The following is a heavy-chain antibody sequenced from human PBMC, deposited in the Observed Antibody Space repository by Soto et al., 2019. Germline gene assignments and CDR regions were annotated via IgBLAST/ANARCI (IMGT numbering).Heavy chain of an antibody. J-gene: IGHJ4*02. CDR1: GVTFSSYA. CDR2: ISSSSSPI. CDR3: AKGGGYGPTPLYY. V-gene: IGHV3-23*01. Sequence: HGGSLRLSCAASGVTFSSYAMSWVRQAPGKGLEWVSYISSSSSPIYYADSVRGRFTISRDNSENTLYLQMNNLTAEATAVYYCAKGGGYGPTPLYYWGQGTLVTVSS. D-gene: IGHD4-17*01.